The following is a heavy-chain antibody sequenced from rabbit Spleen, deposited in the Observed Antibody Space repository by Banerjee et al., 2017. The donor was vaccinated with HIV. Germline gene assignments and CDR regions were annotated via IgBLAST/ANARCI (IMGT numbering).Heavy chain of an antibody. J-gene: IGHJ6*01. CDR1: GFSFSSSDY. V-gene: IGHV1S40*01. D-gene: IGHD1-1*01. CDR2: IAGSSSDFT. Sequence: QSLEESGGDLVKPGASLTLTCTASGFSFSSSDYMCWVRQAPGKGLEWISCIAGSSSDFTYSATWAKGRFTCSKTSSTTVTLQMTSLTAADTATYFCARDTSSSFSSYGMDLWGPGTLVTVS. CDR3: ARDTSSSFSSYGMDL.